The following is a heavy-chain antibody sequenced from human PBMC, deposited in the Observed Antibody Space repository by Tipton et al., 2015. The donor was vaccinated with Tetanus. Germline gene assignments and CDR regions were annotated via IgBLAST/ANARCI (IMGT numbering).Heavy chain of an antibody. CDR3: ARVKGTYNHYGLDV. CDR1: GDSISSGGYY. D-gene: IGHD3-10*01. J-gene: IGHJ6*02. Sequence: LRLSCTVAGDSISSGGYYWNWVRQNPGKGLEWLGYIFSGGTTFYSPSLNGRVSMSLDTSKNLFALRLASVTAADTAVYYCARVKGTYNHYGLDVWGQGTTVTVSS. V-gene: IGHV4-31*02. CDR2: IFSGGTT.